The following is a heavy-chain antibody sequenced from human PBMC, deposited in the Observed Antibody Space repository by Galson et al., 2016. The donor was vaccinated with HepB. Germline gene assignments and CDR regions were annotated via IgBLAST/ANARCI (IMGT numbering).Heavy chain of an antibody. CDR3: ARDNGYSYGYWDY. CDR2: INPSRGGSA. V-gene: IGHV1-46*01. CDR1: GYTFINYF. J-gene: IGHJ4*02. D-gene: IGHD5-18*01. Sequence: SVKVSCKASGYTFINYFLHWVRQAPGQGPEWMGIINPSRGGSANFAQKFQGRASMTSDRSTSTVYMELSSLRSEDTAVYYCARDNGYSYGYWDYWGQGTLVTVSS.